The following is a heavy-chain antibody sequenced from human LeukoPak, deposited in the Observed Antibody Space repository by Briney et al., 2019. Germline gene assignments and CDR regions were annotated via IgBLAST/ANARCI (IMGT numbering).Heavy chain of an antibody. CDR2: IYVSGST. D-gene: IGHD3-9*01. Sequence: SETLSLTCTVSGDSISSYYWSWIRQPAGKGLEWIGRIYVSGSTNYNPSLQSRVTMSVDTSNNQFSLKLTSVTAADTAVYYCAREDWLNWFDPWGQGTLVTVSS. CDR1: GDSISSYY. CDR3: AREDWLNWFDP. J-gene: IGHJ5*02. V-gene: IGHV4-4*07.